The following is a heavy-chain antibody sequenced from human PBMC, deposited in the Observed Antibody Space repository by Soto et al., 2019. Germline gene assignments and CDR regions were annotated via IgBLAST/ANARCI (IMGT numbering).Heavy chain of an antibody. Sequence: GGTVRLSCAASGFNFSSYGMHWVRQDPGKGKEWVAGIWSDGNKRYYADSVKGRCTVCRDTANNTLYLQMNNQREEDTAIYYYLRGDKWSDEASDYWGQGTPVTVSS. D-gene: IGHD1-26*01. CDR2: IWSDGNKR. CDR1: GFNFSSYG. V-gene: IGHV3-33*01. CDR3: LRGDKWSDEASDY. J-gene: IGHJ4*02.